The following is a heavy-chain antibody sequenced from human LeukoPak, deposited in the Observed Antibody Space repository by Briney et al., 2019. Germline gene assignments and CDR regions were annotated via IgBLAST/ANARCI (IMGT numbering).Heavy chain of an antibody. CDR1: GYTFTGYY. V-gene: IGHV1-2*02. D-gene: IGHD2-21*01. Sequence: ASVTVSCTASGYTFTGYYMHWVRQAPGQGLEWMGWINPSSGGTQYAQKFQGRVTMTRDRAISTLYMELSNLQSDDAAGYYCARRQYSGGNWFDPWGQGTLVTVSS. CDR3: ARRQYSGGNWFDP. J-gene: IGHJ5*02. CDR2: INPSSGGT.